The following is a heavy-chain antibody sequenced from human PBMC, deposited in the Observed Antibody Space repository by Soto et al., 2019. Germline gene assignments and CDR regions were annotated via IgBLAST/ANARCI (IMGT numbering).Heavy chain of an antibody. D-gene: IGHD2-2*01. CDR1: GFPFSSYA. J-gene: IGHJ4*02. Sequence: EVQLLESGGGLVQPGGSLRLSCAASGFPFSSYAMSWVRQAPGKGLEWVSSLNGNDGSTYYADSVKGRFTFSRDNSRNTLYLQMNSLRADDTAVYYCAKDQPEYGNYYFDYWGQGTLVTVSS. CDR3: AKDQPEYGNYYFDY. V-gene: IGHV3-23*01. CDR2: LNGNDGST.